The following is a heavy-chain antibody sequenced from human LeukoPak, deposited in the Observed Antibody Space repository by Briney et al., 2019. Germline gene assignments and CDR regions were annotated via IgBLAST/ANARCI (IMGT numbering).Heavy chain of an antibody. CDR3: ARRLRYFDWYGRGFDY. CDR2: IYYSGST. V-gene: IGHV4-59*12. J-gene: IGHJ4*02. CDR1: GGSISSYY. D-gene: IGHD3-9*01. Sequence: PSETLSLTCTVSGGSISSYYWSWIRQPPGKGLEWIGYIYYSGSTNYNPSLKSRVTISVDTSKNQFSLKLSSVTAADTAVYYCARRLRYFDWYGRGFDYWGQGTLVTVSS.